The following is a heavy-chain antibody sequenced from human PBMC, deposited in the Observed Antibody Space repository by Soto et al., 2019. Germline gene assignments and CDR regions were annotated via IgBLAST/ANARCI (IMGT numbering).Heavy chain of an antibody. J-gene: IGHJ4*02. D-gene: IGHD3-22*01. V-gene: IGHV3-23*01. CDR2: ISGSGGST. CDR1: GFTFSSYA. CDR3: AKLGGRYYYDSSGYYDY. Sequence: GSLRLSCAASGFTFSSYAMSWVRQAPGKGLEWVSAISGSGGSTYYADSVKGRFTISRDNPKNTLYLQMNSLRAEGTAVYYCAKLGGRYYYDSSGYYDYWGQGTLVTVSS.